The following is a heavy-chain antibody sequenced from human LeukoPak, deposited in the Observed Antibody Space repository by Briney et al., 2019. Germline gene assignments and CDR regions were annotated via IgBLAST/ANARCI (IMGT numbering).Heavy chain of an antibody. V-gene: IGHV1-2*04. Sequence: ASVKVSCKASGYTFTDYYMHWVRQAPGQGLVWMGWINPNSGDTNYAQKFQDWVTMTRDTSISTAYMELNRLRSDDTAFYYCARLSGSGTWDGDEVDYWGQGTLVTVSS. J-gene: IGHJ4*02. CDR2: INPNSGDT. CDR3: ARLSGSGTWDGDEVDY. CDR1: GYTFTDYY. D-gene: IGHD3-10*01.